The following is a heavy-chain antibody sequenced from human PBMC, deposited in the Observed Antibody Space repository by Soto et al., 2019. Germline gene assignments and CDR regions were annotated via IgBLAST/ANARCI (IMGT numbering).Heavy chain of an antibody. CDR2: ISGSGGST. V-gene: IGHV3-23*01. D-gene: IGHD2-15*01. J-gene: IGHJ4*02. Sequence: GGSLRLSCAASGFTFSSYAMSWVRQAPGKGLEWVSAISGSGGSTYYADSVKGRFTISRDNSKNTLYLQMNSLRAEDTAVYYCARRRYCSGGSCYRHYDYWGQGTLVTVSS. CDR1: GFTFSSYA. CDR3: ARRRYCSGGSCYRHYDY.